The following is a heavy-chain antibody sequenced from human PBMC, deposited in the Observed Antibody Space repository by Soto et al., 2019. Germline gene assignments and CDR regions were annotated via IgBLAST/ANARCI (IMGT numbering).Heavy chain of an antibody. J-gene: IGHJ4*02. CDR3: ARLAGSWLPFDY. Sequence: ASVKVSCKASGYTFTSYYMHCVRQAPGQGLEWMGIINPSGGSTSYAQKFQGRVTMTRDTSTSTVYMELSSLRSEDTAVYYCARLAGSWLPFDYWGQGTLVTVSS. CDR1: GYTFTSYY. V-gene: IGHV1-46*01. CDR2: INPSGGST. D-gene: IGHD6-13*01.